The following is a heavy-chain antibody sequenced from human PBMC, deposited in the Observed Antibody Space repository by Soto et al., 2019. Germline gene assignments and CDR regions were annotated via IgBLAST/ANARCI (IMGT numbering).Heavy chain of an antibody. Sequence: GESLKISCKGSGYRFASYRIAWVRQMPGKGLEWMGIIDPSDSDIRYSPSFQGQVTISADKSISTAYLQWSSLKASDTAIYYCAGYFFDNFDYWGHGTLVTVSS. CDR1: GYRFASYR. V-gene: IGHV5-51*01. D-gene: IGHD3-3*01. CDR2: IDPSDSDI. CDR3: AGYFFDNFDY. J-gene: IGHJ4*01.